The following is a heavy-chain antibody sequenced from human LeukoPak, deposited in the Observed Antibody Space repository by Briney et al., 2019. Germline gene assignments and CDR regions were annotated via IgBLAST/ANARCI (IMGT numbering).Heavy chain of an antibody. Sequence: ASVKVSCKASGYTFTGSFMHWVRQAPGQGLEWMGWINPNSVDIVYAQKFQGRVTMTRDTSISTAYMELSGLRSDDTAVYYCARDYCTGGSCWGGYWGQGTLVTVSS. CDR2: INPNSVDI. CDR1: GYTFTGSF. J-gene: IGHJ4*02. CDR3: ARDYCTGGSCWGGY. V-gene: IGHV1-2*02. D-gene: IGHD2-15*01.